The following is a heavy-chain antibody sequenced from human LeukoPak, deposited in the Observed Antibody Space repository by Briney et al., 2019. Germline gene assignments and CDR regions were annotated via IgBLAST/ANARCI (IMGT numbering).Heavy chain of an antibody. CDR1: GFTFSSYA. Sequence: GGSLRLSCAASGFTFSSYAMSWVRQAPGKGVEWVSVIYSGGSTYYADPVKGRFTIPRDNSKTTLYLQMNSLRAEDTALYYCAKDSVSGWPGGYFDYWGQGTLVTVSS. V-gene: IGHV3-23*03. CDR2: IYSGGST. CDR3: AKDSVSGWPGGYFDY. J-gene: IGHJ4*02. D-gene: IGHD6-19*01.